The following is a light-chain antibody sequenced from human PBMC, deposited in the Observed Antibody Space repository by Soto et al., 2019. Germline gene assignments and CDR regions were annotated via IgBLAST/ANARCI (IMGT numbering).Light chain of an antibody. J-gene: IGKJ4*01. V-gene: IGKV3-20*01. CDR2: DAS. CDR3: QHYATSPLT. CDR1: QSVAKNY. Sequence: EIVLTQSPGTLSLSPGERASLSCRASQSVAKNYLAWYQQKPGQALMLLISDASSRATGIPDRFSGSGSGTDFTLTISRLEAEDFAVYFCQHYATSPLTFGGGTKVEIK.